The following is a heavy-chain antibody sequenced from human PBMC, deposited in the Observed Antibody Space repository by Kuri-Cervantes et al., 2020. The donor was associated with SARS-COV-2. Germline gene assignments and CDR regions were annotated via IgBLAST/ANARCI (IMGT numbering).Heavy chain of an antibody. D-gene: IGHD1-7*01. J-gene: IGHJ6*03. CDR3: ARAPRGNYGNYYYYYMDV. V-gene: IGHV4-61*08. Sequence: SETLSLTCAVSGGSISSGGYSWSWIRQPPGKGLEWIGSIYYSGSTNYNPSLKSRVTISVDTSKNQFSLKLSSVTAADTAVYYCARAPRGNYGNYYYYYMDVWGKGTTVTVSS. CDR2: IYYSGST. CDR1: GGSISSGGYS.